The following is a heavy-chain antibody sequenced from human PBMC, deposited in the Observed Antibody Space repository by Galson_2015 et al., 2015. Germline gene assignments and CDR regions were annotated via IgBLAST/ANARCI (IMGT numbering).Heavy chain of an antibody. V-gene: IGHV3-30*04. CDR3: VRDVLSEGRNY. CDR2: ISTDGRNK. Sequence: SLRLSCAASGFTFNSYVMHWVRQAPGKGLEWVGVISTDGRNKWYADSVKGRFTISRDNSENTLYLQLNSLRTDDTAVYYCVRDVLSEGRNYWGQGTLVTVSS. CDR1: GFTFNSYV. J-gene: IGHJ4*02. D-gene: IGHD1-1*01.